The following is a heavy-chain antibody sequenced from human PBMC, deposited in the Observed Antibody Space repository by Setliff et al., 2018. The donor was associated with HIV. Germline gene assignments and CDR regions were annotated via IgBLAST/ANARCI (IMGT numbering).Heavy chain of an antibody. V-gene: IGHV4-34*01. Sequence: KSSETLSLTCAVFGGSFSDFYWSWIRQPPGKGLEWIGEISYSGSTVYNPSLKSRVTMSVDASKILVSLNLNSVTAADTAIYYCARGVARQVVIDRWFDPWGQGTPVTVSS. CDR1: GGSFSDFY. J-gene: IGHJ5*02. CDR3: ARGVARQVVIDRWFDP. D-gene: IGHD2-21*01. CDR2: ISYSGST.